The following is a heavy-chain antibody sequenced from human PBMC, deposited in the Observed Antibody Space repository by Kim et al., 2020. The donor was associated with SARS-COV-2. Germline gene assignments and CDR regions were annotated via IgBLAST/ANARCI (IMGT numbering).Heavy chain of an antibody. V-gene: IGHV1-46*01. CDR3: ARGRIAARVGVWFDP. CDR1: GYTFTSYY. J-gene: IGHJ5*02. CDR2: INPSGGST. Sequence: ASVKVSCKASGYTFTSYYMHWVRQAPGQGLEWMGIINPSGGSTSYAQKFQGRVTMTRDTSTSTVYMELSSLRSEDTAVYYCARGRIAARVGVWFDPWGQGTLVTVSS. D-gene: IGHD6-6*01.